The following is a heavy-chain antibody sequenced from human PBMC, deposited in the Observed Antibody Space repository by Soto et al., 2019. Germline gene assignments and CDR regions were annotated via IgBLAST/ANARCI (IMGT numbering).Heavy chain of an antibody. D-gene: IGHD6-6*01. Sequence: PGESLKISCKGSGYSFTSYWISWVRQMPGKGLEWMGRIDPSDSYTNYSSSFQGQVTISADKSISTAYLQWSSLKASDTAMYYCARREEYNSSPDLRFDPWGQGTLVTVSS. V-gene: IGHV5-10-1*04. CDR2: IDPSDSYT. CDR1: GYSFTSYW. CDR3: ARREEYNSSPDLRFDP. J-gene: IGHJ5*02.